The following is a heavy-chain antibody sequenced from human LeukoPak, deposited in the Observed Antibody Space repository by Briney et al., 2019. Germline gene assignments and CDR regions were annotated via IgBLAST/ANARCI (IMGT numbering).Heavy chain of an antibody. CDR2: IYHSGST. CDR1: GYSISSGYY. D-gene: IGHD3-10*01. CDR3: ARAGYYWPFDY. V-gene: IGHV4-38-2*02. J-gene: IGHJ4*02. Sequence: RTSETLSLTCTVSGYSISSGYYWGWIRQPPGKGLEWIGSIYHSGSTYYNPSLKSRVTISVDTSKNQFSLKLSSVTAADTAVYYCARAGYYWPFDYWGQGTLVTVSS.